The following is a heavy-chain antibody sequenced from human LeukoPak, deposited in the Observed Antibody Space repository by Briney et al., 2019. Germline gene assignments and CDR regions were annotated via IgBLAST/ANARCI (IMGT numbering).Heavy chain of an antibody. V-gene: IGHV3-7*05. CDR1: GFTFSSYW. CDR2: IKQDGSEK. Sequence: PGGFLRLSCAASGFTFSSYWMSWVRQAPGKGLQWVANIKQDGSEKYYVDSVKGRFTISRDNAKNSLSLQMNSLRAEDTAVYYCARYSSSWHAYDIWGQGTMATVSA. CDR3: ARYSSSWHAYDI. D-gene: IGHD6-13*01. J-gene: IGHJ3*02.